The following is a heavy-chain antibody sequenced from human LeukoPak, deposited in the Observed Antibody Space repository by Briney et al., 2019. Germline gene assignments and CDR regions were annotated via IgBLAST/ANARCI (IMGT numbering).Heavy chain of an antibody. Sequence: GGTLRLSCAASGFTFSGYSMNWIRQAPGKGLEWVSSISSSSYIYYADSVKGRFTISRDNAKNSLYLQMNSLRAEDTAVYYCAMTYSSRIARWFDPWGQGTLVTVSS. CDR1: GFTFSGYS. CDR3: AMTYSSRIARWFDP. D-gene: IGHD6-13*01. CDR2: ISSSSYI. J-gene: IGHJ5*02. V-gene: IGHV3-21*01.